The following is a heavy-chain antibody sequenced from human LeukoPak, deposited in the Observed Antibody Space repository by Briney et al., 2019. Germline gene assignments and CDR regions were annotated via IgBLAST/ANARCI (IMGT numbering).Heavy chain of an antibody. Sequence: ASVKVSCKASGYTFTGYYMHWVRQAPGQGLEWMGWINPNSGGTNYAQKFQGRVTMTRDTSISTAYMELSRLRSDDTAVYYCARYSPDTYYYYYMDVWGKGTTVTVPS. V-gene: IGHV1-2*02. CDR3: ARYSPDTYYYYYMDV. D-gene: IGHD1-26*01. J-gene: IGHJ6*03. CDR1: GYTFTGYY. CDR2: INPNSGGT.